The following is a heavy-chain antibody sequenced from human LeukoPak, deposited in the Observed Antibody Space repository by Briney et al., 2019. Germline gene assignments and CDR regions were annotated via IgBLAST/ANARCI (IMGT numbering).Heavy chain of an antibody. CDR3: ARDLGSEGLHWFDP. Sequence: ASVKVSCKASGYTFTSYDINWVRQATGQGLEWMGWMNPNSGNTGYAQKFQGRVTMTRDTSISTAYMELSRLRSDDTAVYYCARDLGSEGLHWFDPWGQGTLVTVSS. CDR2: MNPNSGNT. CDR1: GYTFTSYD. D-gene: IGHD3-10*01. J-gene: IGHJ5*02. V-gene: IGHV1-8*01.